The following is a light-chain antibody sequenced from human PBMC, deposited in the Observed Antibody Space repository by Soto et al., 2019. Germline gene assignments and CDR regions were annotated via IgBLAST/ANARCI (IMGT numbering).Light chain of an antibody. Sequence: QSALTQPASVSGSPGQSITISCTGTSSDVGSYNLVSWYQQHPGKAPQLMIYEGSKRPSGVSNRFSGSKSGNTASVTISGLQAEDEADYYCCSYAGSSTYVFGTGTKLTVL. CDR1: SSDVGSYNL. CDR3: CSYAGSSTYV. V-gene: IGLV2-23*01. J-gene: IGLJ1*01. CDR2: EGS.